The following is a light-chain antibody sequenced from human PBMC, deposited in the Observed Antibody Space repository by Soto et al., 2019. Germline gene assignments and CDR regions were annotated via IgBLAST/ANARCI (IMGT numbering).Light chain of an antibody. CDR1: QGITSW. CDR2: RAS. J-gene: IGKJ4*01. Sequence: DIQMTQSPSSVSASVGDRVTITCRASQGITSWLAWYQQKPGKAPKLLIYRASNLQSVVPSRFSGSGSGTDFTLTISGLQPADFANYYCQQTTAFPLTFGGGTKVESK. CDR3: QQTTAFPLT. V-gene: IGKV1-12*01.